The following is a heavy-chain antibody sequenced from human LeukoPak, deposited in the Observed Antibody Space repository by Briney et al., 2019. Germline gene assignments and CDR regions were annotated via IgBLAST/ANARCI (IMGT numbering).Heavy chain of an antibody. J-gene: IGHJ4*02. Sequence: PGGSLRLSCAASGFTFSSYWMSWVSQAPGKGLEWVANIKQDGSEKYYVDSVKGRFTISRDNAKNSLYLQMNSLRAEDTAVYYCALTYYDFWSGYSYWGQGTLVTVSS. CDR2: IKQDGSEK. CDR1: GFTFSSYW. D-gene: IGHD3-3*01. V-gene: IGHV3-7*01. CDR3: ALTYYDFWSGYSY.